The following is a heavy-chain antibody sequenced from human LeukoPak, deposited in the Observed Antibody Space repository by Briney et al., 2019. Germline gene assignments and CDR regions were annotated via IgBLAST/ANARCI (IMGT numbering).Heavy chain of an antibody. CDR3: ARGANPVIL. CDR1: GVTVSSIY. J-gene: IGHJ4*02. CDR2: IYSGGST. Sequence: GGSLRLSCAVSGVTVSSIYMYWVRQAPGKGLEWVSVIYSGGSTNYADFVKGRFTISRDNSKNTLYLQMNSPRAEDTAVYYCARGANPVILWGQGTLVTVSS. D-gene: IGHD3-16*02. V-gene: IGHV3-53*01.